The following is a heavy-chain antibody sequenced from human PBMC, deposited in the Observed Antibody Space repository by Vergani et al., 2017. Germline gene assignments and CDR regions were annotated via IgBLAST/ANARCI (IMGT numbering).Heavy chain of an antibody. V-gene: IGHV3-23*01. Sequence: EVQLLESGGGLVQPGGSLRLSCAASGFTSSSYAMSRVRQAPGKGLEWVSAISGSGGSTYYADSGKGRFTLSRDNSKNSVYLQMNSLSADDTAFYYCVGAVVTFDSRWGQGTLVTVSS. CDR3: VGAVVTFDSR. CDR2: ISGSGGST. CDR1: GFTSSSYA. J-gene: IGHJ4*02. D-gene: IGHD1-26*01.